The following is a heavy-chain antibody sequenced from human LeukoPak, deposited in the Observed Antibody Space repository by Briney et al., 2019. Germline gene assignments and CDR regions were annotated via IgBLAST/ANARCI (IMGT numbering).Heavy chain of an antibody. D-gene: IGHD1-1*01. CDR2: ISSSGSTI. CDR1: GFSFSSYE. V-gene: IGHV3-48*03. J-gene: IGHJ6*03. CDR3: ARDPYNGAYSEGYYYYYMDV. Sequence: GGSLRLSCAASGFSFSSYEMNWVRQAPGKGLEWVSYISSSGSTIYYADSVKGRFTISRDNAKNPLYLQMNSLRVEDTAIYYCARDPYNGAYSEGYYYYYMDVWGKGTTVTVSS.